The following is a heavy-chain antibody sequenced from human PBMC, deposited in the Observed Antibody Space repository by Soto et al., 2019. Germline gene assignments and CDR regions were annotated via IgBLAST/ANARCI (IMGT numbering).Heavy chain of an antibody. CDR2: INPNSGGT. V-gene: IGHV1-2*02. CDR1: GYTFTGYY. J-gene: IGHJ4*02. CDR3: ARAYSGSGWPLAVDY. D-gene: IGHD6-19*01. Sequence: QVQLVQSGAEVKKPGASVKVSCKASGYTFTGYYMHWVRQAPGQGLEWMGWINPNSGGTNYAQKFQGRVTMTRNTSISTAYMELSSLRSEDTAVYYCARAYSGSGWPLAVDYWGQGTLVTVSS.